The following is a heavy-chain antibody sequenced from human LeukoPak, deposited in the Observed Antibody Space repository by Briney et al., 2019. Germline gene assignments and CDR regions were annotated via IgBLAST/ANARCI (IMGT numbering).Heavy chain of an antibody. D-gene: IGHD6-19*01. CDR2: ISSSSSTI. V-gene: IGHV3-48*02. CDR1: GFTFSDCG. J-gene: IGHJ4*02. CDR3: ARGLAVAGRVFDY. Sequence: GVSLRLSCAASGFTFSDCGMNWVRQAPGKGLEWLSYISSSSSTIYYADSVRGRFTISRDNAKNSLYLQMNSLRDEDTAVYYCARGLAVAGRVFDYWGQGTLVTVSS.